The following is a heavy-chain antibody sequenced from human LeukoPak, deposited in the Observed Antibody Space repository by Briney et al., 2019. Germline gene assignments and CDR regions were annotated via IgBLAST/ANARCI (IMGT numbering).Heavy chain of an antibody. CDR1: GYTFTSYY. V-gene: IGHV1-46*01. CDR3: ARAEILTFGGVIDPTPPWGFDY. D-gene: IGHD3-16*02. J-gene: IGHJ4*02. Sequence: ASVKVSCKASGYTFTSYYMHWVRQAPGQGLEWMGIINPSGGSTSYAQKFQGRVTITTDESTSTAYMALSSLRSEDTAVYYCARAEILTFGGVIDPTPPWGFDYWGQGTLVTVSS. CDR2: INPSGGST.